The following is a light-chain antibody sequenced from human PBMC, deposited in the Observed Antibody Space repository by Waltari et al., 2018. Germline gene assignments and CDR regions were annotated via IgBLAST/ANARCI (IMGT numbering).Light chain of an antibody. V-gene: IGKV3-20*01. CDR1: QSLRNNF. CDR2: DAS. CDR3: QQYGRSPLT. Sequence: EILLTQSPGTLSLSPGARATLSCRASQSLRNNFLVWYPQKPGQAPRLLIYDASRRATGIPDRFSGSGSGTDFTLTISRLEPEDFAVYFCQQYGRSPLTFGGGTKVEIK. J-gene: IGKJ4*01.